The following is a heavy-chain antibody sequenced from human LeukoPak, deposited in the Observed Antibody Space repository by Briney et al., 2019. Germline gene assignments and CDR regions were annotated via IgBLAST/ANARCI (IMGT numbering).Heavy chain of an antibody. Sequence: PGGSLRLSCAASGFTFSSYSMNWVRQAPGKGLEWVSSISSSSSYIYYADSVKGRFTISRDNAKNSLYLQMNSLRAEDTAVYYCARALPSPLYSGSYADAFDIRGQGTMVTVSS. CDR3: ARALPSPLYSGSYADAFDI. CDR2: ISSSSSYI. D-gene: IGHD1-26*01. J-gene: IGHJ3*02. V-gene: IGHV3-21*01. CDR1: GFTFSSYS.